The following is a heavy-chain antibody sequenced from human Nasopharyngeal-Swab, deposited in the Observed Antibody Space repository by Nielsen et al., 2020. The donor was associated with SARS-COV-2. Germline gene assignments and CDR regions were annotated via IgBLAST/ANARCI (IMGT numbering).Heavy chain of an antibody. CDR3: ARELPSLVTMVRGVIAHYYGMDV. V-gene: IGHV3-66*01. CDR2: IYSGGST. J-gene: IGHJ6*02. D-gene: IGHD3-10*01. CDR1: GFTVSSNY. Sequence: GGSLRLSCAASGFTVSSNYMSWVRQAPGKGLEWVSVIYSGGSTYYADSVKGRFTISRDNSKNTLYLQMNSLRAVDTAVYYCARELPSLVTMVRGVIAHYYGMDVWGQGTTVTVSS.